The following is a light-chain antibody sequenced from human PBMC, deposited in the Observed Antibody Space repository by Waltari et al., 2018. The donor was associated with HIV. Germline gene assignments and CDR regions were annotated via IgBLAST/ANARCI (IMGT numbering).Light chain of an antibody. J-gene: IGLJ2*01. CDR2: VFS. CDR3: SSYTSSSTLYVV. Sequence: QSALTQPAHLSWSPGQSINLPCTGTSRHCCGYNHVSSYQQHPGKAPKLMIYVFSYRPSGVSNRFSGSKSCNTASLTISGLQAEDEADYYCSSYTSSSTLYVVFGGGTKLTVL. CDR1: SRHCCGYNH. V-gene: IGLV2-14*01.